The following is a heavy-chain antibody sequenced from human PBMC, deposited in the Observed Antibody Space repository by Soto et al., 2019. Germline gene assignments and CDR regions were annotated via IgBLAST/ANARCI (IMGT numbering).Heavy chain of an antibody. CDR1: GGSISSSNW. CDR3: ARDSMVPAAIFSIGHGFSGGMDV. Sequence: QVQLQESGPGLVKPSGTLSLTCAVSGGSISSSNWWSWVRQPPGKGLEWIGEIYHSGSTNYNPSLKSRVTISVDKSKNQFSLKLSSVTAADTAVYYCARDSMVPAAIFSIGHGFSGGMDVWGQGTTVTVSS. J-gene: IGHJ6*02. V-gene: IGHV4-4*02. CDR2: IYHSGST. D-gene: IGHD2-2*01.